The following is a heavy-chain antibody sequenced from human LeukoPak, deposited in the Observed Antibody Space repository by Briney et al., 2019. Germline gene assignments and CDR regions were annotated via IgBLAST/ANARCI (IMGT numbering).Heavy chain of an antibody. CDR3: AREEYSSPLIDY. J-gene: IGHJ4*02. V-gene: IGHV3-7*01. Sequence: GGSLRLSCAASGFTFSSYWMSWVRQAPGKGLEWVANIKLDGSDKYYVDSVKGRFTISRDNAKNTLYLQMNSLRAEDTAVYYCAREEYSSPLIDYWGQGTLVTVSS. CDR2: IKLDGSDK. CDR1: GFTFSSYW. D-gene: IGHD6-6*01.